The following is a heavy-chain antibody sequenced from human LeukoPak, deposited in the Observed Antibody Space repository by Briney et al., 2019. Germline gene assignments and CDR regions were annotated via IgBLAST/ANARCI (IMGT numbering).Heavy chain of an antibody. D-gene: IGHD3-10*01. CDR1: GGTFSRYA. CDR2: IIPIFGTA. V-gene: IGHV1-69*05. J-gene: IGHJ4*02. Sequence: SVKVSCKASGGTFSRYAISWVRQAPGQGLEWMGGIIPIFGTANYAQKFQGRVTITTDESTSTAYMELSSLRSEDTAVYYCARGVGYGSLYYFDYWGQGTLVTVSS. CDR3: ARGVGYGSLYYFDY.